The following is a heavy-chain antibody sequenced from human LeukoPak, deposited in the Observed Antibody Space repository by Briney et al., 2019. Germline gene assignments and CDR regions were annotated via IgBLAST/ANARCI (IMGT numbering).Heavy chain of an antibody. CDR3: ARDQDFDWLSNLDAFDI. D-gene: IGHD3-9*01. CDR2: ISSSSSYI. CDR1: RFTFSSYN. V-gene: IGHV3-21*01. J-gene: IGHJ3*02. Sequence: GGSLRLSCAASRFTFSSYNMNWVRQAPGKGLEWVSSISSSSSYIYYADSVKGRFTISRDNAKNSLYLQMNSLRAEDTAVYYCARDQDFDWLSNLDAFDIWGQGTMVTVSS.